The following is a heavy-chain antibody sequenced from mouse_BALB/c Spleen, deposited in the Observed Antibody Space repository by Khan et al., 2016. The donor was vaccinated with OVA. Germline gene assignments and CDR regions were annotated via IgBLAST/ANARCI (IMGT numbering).Heavy chain of an antibody. Sequence: QVQLKESGPGLVQPSQSLSITCTVSGFSLTTYGVHWVRQSPGKGLEWLGVIWSGGSTDYNAAFISRLSISKDNSKSQVFFKMNSLQANDTAIYYCARNYDYDEGLAYWGQGTLVIVSA. CDR3: ARNYDYDEGLAY. CDR1: GFSLTTYG. CDR2: IWSGGST. D-gene: IGHD2-4*01. J-gene: IGHJ3*01. V-gene: IGHV2-2*02.